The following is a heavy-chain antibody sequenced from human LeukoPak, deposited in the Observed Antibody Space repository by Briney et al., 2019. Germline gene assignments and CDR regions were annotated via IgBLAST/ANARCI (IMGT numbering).Heavy chain of an antibody. J-gene: IGHJ6*03. CDR2: INHSGST. D-gene: IGHD1-26*01. CDR1: GGSFSGYY. V-gene: IGHV4-34*01. CDR3: AREVGATGNYYYYYMDV. Sequence: SETLSLTCAVYGGSFSGYYWSWIRQPPGKGLEWIGEINHSGSTNYNPSLKSRVTISADTSKNQFSLKLSSVTAADTAVYYCAREVGATGNYYYYYMDVWGKGTTVTISS.